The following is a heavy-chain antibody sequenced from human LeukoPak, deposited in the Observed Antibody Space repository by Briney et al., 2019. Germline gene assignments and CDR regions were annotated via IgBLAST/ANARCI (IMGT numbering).Heavy chain of an antibody. D-gene: IGHD6-13*01. CDR1: GGSISSYY. CDR2: IYTSGST. V-gene: IGHV4-4*07. CDR3: ARGRSSSPLGYYYMDV. J-gene: IGHJ6*03. Sequence: SETLSLTCTVSGGSISSYYWSWIRQPAGKGLEWIGRIYTSGSTNYNPSLKSRVTISVDTSKNQFSLKLSSVTAADTAVYYCARGRSSSPLGYYYMDVWGKGTTVTVSS.